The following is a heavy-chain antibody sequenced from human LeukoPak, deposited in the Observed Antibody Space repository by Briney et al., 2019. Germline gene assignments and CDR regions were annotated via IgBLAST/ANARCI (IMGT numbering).Heavy chain of an antibody. CDR2: ISGSGGST. CDR3: AFEGGAWYVDY. D-gene: IGHD6-19*01. J-gene: IGHJ4*02. Sequence: GGSPRLSCAASGLTVSSNCMSWVRQAPGKGLEWISGISGSGGSTYYADSVKGRFTISRDNSKNTLYLQMNSLRVEDTAVYYCAFEGGAWYVDYWGQGTLVTVSS. CDR1: GLTVSSNC. V-gene: IGHV3-23*01.